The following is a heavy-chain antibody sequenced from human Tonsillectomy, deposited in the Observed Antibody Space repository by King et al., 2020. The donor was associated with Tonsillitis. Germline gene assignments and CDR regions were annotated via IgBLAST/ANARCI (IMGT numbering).Heavy chain of an antibody. D-gene: IGHD3-3*01. V-gene: IGHV1-46*01. Sequence: QLVQSGAEVKKPGASVKVSCEASGDTFTSYYVHWVRQAPGQGLEWMGMINPSDGNTNYAQKFQGRVIMTRDTSTRTVYMDLSSLGSEDTAVYYCARSITIFGVLINRQLDYWGEGTLVTVSS. CDR1: GDTFTSYY. J-gene: IGHJ4*02. CDR3: ARSITIFGVLINRQLDY. CDR2: INPSDGNT.